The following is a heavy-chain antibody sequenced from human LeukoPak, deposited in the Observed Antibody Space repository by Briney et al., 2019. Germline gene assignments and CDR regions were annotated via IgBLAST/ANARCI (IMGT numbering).Heavy chain of an antibody. V-gene: IGHV5-51*01. Sequence: EESLKISCKGSGYNFDIYYIAWVRQMPGQGLEWMGIIYGGDSDTTYSTSFQGQVLISADKSISTAYLHWGSLKPSDTAVYYCARLPSVSTRGSRNFDFWGQGTLVTVSS. CDR2: IYGGDSDT. CDR3: ARLPSVSTRGSRNFDF. D-gene: IGHD2-15*01. CDR1: GYNFDIYY. J-gene: IGHJ4*02.